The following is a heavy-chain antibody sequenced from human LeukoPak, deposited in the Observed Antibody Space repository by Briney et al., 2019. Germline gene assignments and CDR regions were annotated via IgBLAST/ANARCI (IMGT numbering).Heavy chain of an antibody. Sequence: PGGSLRLSCAVSGFTINNYAMSWVRQAPGKGLEWVSATSASGASTYYANSVKGRFTISRDISKNTLYLQMNSLRDEDTALYYCAKAGAYSSSSYDYWGQGALVTVSS. V-gene: IGHV3-23*01. CDR3: AKAGAYSSSSYDY. CDR1: GFTINNYA. D-gene: IGHD6-6*01. J-gene: IGHJ4*02. CDR2: TSASGAST.